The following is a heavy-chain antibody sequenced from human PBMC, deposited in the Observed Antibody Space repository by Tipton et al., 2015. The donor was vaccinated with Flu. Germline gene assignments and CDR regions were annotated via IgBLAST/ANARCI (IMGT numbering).Heavy chain of an antibody. CDR1: GGSISSYY. CDR3: ARVAMRSDYYGLGTIPRYFAFDI. D-gene: IGHD3-10*01. J-gene: IGHJ3*02. V-gene: IGHV4-59*01. CDR2: IYYSGST. Sequence: LRLSCTVSGGSISSYYWSWIRQPPGKGLEWIGYIYYSGSTNYNPSLKSRVTISVDTSKNQFSLKLSSVTAADTAVYYCARVAMRSDYYGLGTIPRYFAFDIWGQVTMVTVST.